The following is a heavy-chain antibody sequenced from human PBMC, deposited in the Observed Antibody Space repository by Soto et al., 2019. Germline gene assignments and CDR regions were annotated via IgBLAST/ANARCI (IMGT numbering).Heavy chain of an antibody. Sequence: GGSLRLSCAVSDFTFSNAWMNWVRQAPGKGLEWVGRIKSKTDGGTTEYTAPVKGRFTISRDDSKDTLYLQMSSLKTEDTAVYYCTTGWVGAFHIWGQGTMVTVSS. V-gene: IGHV3-15*07. CDR1: DFTFSNAW. D-gene: IGHD3-10*01. J-gene: IGHJ3*02. CDR3: TTGWVGAFHI. CDR2: IKSKTDGGTT.